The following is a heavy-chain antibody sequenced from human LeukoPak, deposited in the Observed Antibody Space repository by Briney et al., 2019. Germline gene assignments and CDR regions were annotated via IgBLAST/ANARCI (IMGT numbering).Heavy chain of an antibody. D-gene: IGHD1-1*01. CDR2: INPKSGGT. J-gene: IGHJ4*02. Sequence: ASVKVSCKASGYTFTDYYMHWVRQAPGQGLEWMGWINPKSGGTNYAQKFQGRVTMTRDTSISTAYMELSSLRSDDTDVYYCARWGDWNHHDFWGQGTLVTVSP. V-gene: IGHV1-2*02. CDR3: ARWGDWNHHDF. CDR1: GYTFTDYY.